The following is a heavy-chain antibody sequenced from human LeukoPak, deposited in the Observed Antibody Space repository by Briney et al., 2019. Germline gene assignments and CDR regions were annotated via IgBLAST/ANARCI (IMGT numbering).Heavy chain of an antibody. J-gene: IGHJ6*03. CDR2: ISTSSSTI. V-gene: IGHV3-48*04. Sequence: GGSLRLSCAVSGFTFSDYTMTWVRQAPGKGLEWVSYISTSSSTICYADSVKGRFTIPRDNTKNALYLQMNSLRAEDTAEYYCARVPSGYTLGYGYYYYYMDVWGKGTTVTVSS. CDR1: GFTFSDYT. CDR3: ARVPSGYTLGYGYYYYYMDV. D-gene: IGHD5-18*01.